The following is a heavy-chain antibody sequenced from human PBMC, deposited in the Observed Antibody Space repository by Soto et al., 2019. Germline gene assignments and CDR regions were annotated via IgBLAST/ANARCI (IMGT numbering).Heavy chain of an antibody. CDR1: GFTFSSYA. V-gene: IGHV3-23*01. D-gene: IGHD2-15*01. CDR3: AKDLRDIVVVVAAVGVMDV. CDR2: ISGSGGST. Sequence: RGGSLRLSCAASGFTFSSYAMSWVRQAPGKGLEWVSAISGSGGSTYYADSVKGRFTISRDNSKNTLYLQMNSLRAEDTAVYYCAKDLRDIVVVVAAVGVMDVWGQGTTVTVSS. J-gene: IGHJ6*02.